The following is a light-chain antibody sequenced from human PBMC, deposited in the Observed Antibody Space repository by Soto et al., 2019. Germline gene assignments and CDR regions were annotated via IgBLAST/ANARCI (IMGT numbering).Light chain of an antibody. CDR3: QPYNNWPLT. CDR1: QSVTSN. CDR2: AAS. V-gene: IGKV3-15*01. J-gene: IGKJ4*01. Sequence: EIVMTQSPATLSVSPAEGATLSCRSSQSVTSNLAWYQQKPGQAPRLLIYAASTRATGVPTRFSGSRSGAEITLTINSLQSEDFAVYYCQPYNNWPLTFGGGTKVDIK.